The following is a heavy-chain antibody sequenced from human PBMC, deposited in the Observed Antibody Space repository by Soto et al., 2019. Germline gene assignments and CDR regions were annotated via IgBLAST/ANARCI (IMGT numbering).Heavy chain of an antibody. CDR1: GGSISSYY. CDR2: IYYTGTT. CDR3: ARDLAAVPRAFDY. Sequence: PSETLSLTCTVSGGSISSYYWSWIRQPPGKGLEWIGYIYYTGTTDYNPSLKSRVTISVDTSKTQFSLNLRSVTAADTAVYYCARDLAAVPRAFDYWGRGTLVTVSS. V-gene: IGHV4-59*01. J-gene: IGHJ4*02. D-gene: IGHD6-13*01.